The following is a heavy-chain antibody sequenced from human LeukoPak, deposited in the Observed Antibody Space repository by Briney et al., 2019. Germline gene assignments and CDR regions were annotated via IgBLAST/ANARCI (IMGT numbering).Heavy chain of an antibody. V-gene: IGHV4-39*07. CDR1: GGSVSRSPYY. J-gene: IGHJ3*02. CDR2: FRGTT. CDR3: ARTYGDYPRAFDI. D-gene: IGHD4-17*01. Sequence: SETLSLTCTVSGGSVSRSPYYWGGIRQPPGRGWSGLRPFRGTTYYNPSLKSRVTISVDTSKNQFSLKLSSVTAADTVVYYCARTYGDYPRAFDIWGQGTMVTVSS.